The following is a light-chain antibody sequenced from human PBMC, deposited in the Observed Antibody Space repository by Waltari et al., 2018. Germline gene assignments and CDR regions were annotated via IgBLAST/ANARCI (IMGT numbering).Light chain of an antibody. CDR2: KAN. CDR1: SGSLSTTSY. V-gene: IGLV8-61*01. Sequence: QTVVTQEPSLSVSPGGTVTLTCALSSGSLSTTSYATWYQQTTGQAPRTLVYKANARSSGVHYRFSGAIRGNTAALTITGAQADEESDYYWALYMGSGIWVFGGGTRLTVL. CDR3: ALYMGSGIWV. J-gene: IGLJ3*02.